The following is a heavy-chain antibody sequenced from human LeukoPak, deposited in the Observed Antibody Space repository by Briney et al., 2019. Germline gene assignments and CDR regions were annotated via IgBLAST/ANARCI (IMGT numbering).Heavy chain of an antibody. J-gene: IGHJ4*02. Sequence: SETLSLTCTVSGGSISSYYWSWIRQPPGKGLEWIGYIYYSGSTNYNPSLESRVTISVDTSKNQFSLKLSSVTAADTAVYYCARLWGYSGYDYFDYWGQGTLVTVSS. D-gene: IGHD5-12*01. CDR2: IYYSGST. V-gene: IGHV4-59*08. CDR3: ARLWGYSGYDYFDY. CDR1: GGSISSYY.